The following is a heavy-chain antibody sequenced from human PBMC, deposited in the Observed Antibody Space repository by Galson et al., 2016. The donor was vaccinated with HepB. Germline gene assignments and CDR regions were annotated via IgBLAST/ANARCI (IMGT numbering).Heavy chain of an antibody. CDR1: GFSINTYW. CDR3: ASIRVGATLVGAFDI. V-gene: IGHV3-74*01. Sequence: SLRLSCAASGFSINTYWMHWARQAPGKGLVWVSRINSDGSSTNYADSVKGRFTISRDNAKNTLYLQMNSLRAEDTAVYYCASIRVGATLVGAFDIWGQGTMVTVSS. J-gene: IGHJ3*02. D-gene: IGHD1-26*01. CDR2: INSDGSST.